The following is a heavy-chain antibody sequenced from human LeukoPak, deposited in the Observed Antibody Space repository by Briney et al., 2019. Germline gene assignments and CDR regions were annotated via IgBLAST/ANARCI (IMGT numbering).Heavy chain of an antibody. CDR2: ISAYNGNT. Sequence: ASVKVSCKASDSTFISYAISWGRQAPGQGLEWLGWISAYNGNTNYAQKLQGRVTMTTDTSTNTAYMELRSLRSDDTAVYYCARMVRGVPGYYYYMDVWGKGTTVTVSS. D-gene: IGHD3-10*01. CDR3: ARMVRGVPGYYYYMDV. V-gene: IGHV1-18*01. J-gene: IGHJ6*03. CDR1: DSTFISYA.